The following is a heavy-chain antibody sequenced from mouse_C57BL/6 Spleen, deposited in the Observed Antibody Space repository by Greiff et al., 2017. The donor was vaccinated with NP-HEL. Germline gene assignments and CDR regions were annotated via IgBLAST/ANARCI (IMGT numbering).Heavy chain of an antibody. V-gene: IGHV3-6*01. CDR2: ISYDGSN. CDR1: GYSITSGYY. J-gene: IGHJ4*01. CDR3: ARVHGAMDY. Sequence: EVKLLESGPGLVKPSQSLSLTCSVTGYSITSGYYWNWIRQFPGNKLEWMGYISYDGSNNYNPSLKNRISITRDTSKNQFFLKLNSVTTEDTATYYCARVHGAMDYWGQGTSVTVSS.